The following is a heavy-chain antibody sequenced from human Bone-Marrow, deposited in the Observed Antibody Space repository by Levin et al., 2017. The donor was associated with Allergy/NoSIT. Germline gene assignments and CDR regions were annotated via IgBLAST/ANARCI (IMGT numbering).Heavy chain of an antibody. Sequence: GGSLRLSCAASGFTFSSYAMSWVRQAPGKGLEWVSAISGSGGSTYYADSVKGRFTISRDNSKNTLYLQMNSLRAEDTAVYYCAKTQSERNRFLEWIALDYWGQGTLVTVSS. V-gene: IGHV3-23*01. CDR1: GFTFSSYA. CDR3: AKTQSERNRFLEWIALDY. CDR2: ISGSGGST. D-gene: IGHD3-3*01. J-gene: IGHJ4*02.